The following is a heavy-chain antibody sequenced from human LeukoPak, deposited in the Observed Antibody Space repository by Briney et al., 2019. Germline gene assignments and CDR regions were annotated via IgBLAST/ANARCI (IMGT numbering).Heavy chain of an antibody. CDR1: GGSIKSYN. J-gene: IGHJ3*02. V-gene: IGHV4-59*08. Sequence: PSETLSLTCTVSGGSIKSYNWNWIRQSPGKGLECIGYIHYTGGTNYNPSLKSRVSISLDTSKNHFSLKLSSVTAADTAVYYCAILSLTGDRLGAFDIWGQGTMVTVSS. CDR2: IHYTGGT. D-gene: IGHD7-27*01. CDR3: AILSLTGDRLGAFDI.